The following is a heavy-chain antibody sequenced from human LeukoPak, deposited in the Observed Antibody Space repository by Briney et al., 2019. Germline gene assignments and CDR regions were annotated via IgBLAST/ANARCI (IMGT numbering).Heavy chain of an antibody. CDR3: AKGLDRHYDILTGYYNPFDY. CDR2: ISGSGGST. J-gene: IGHJ4*02. D-gene: IGHD3-9*01. Sequence: GGSLRLSCAASGFTFSSYAMSWVRQAPGKGLEWVSAISGSGGSTYYADSVKGRVTISRDNSKNTLYLQMNSLRAEDTAVYYCAKGLDRHYDILTGYYNPFDYWGQGTLVTVSS. V-gene: IGHV3-23*01. CDR1: GFTFSSYA.